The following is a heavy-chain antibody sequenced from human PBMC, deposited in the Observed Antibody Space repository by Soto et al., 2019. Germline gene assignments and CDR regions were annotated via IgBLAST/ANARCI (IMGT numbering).Heavy chain of an antibody. CDR1: GYTFAGYY. V-gene: IGHV1-2*02. J-gene: IGHJ6*02. Sequence: GASVEVCCKACGYTFAGYYMHWVRQAPGQGLEWMGWINPNSGGTNYAQKFQGRVTMTRDTSISTAYMELSRLRSDDTAVYYCAYGSGSYDYYYGMDVWGQGTTVTVSS. CDR3: AYGSGSYDYYYGMDV. CDR2: INPNSGGT. D-gene: IGHD3-10*01.